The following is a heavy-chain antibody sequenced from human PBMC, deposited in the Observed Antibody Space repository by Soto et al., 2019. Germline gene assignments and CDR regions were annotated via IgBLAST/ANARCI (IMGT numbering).Heavy chain of an antibody. J-gene: IGHJ4*02. V-gene: IGHV3-9*01. CDR3: AMSNSNDLYYHFES. D-gene: IGHD3-22*01. Sequence: EVQLVESGGGLVQPGGSLRLSCAASGFTFDDYAMHWVRQAPGKGLVWVSGINWNSDTIGYADSVKGRFTVSRDNAKGSLLLQMSSLRAEDTAVYFCAMSNSNDLYYHFESWGQGTPVTVSS. CDR1: GFTFDDYA. CDR2: INWNSDTI.